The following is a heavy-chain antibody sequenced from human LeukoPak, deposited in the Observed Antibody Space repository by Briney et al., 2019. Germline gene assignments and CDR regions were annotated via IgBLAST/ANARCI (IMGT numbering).Heavy chain of an antibody. CDR3: AREGYSSSWYPYYFDY. D-gene: IGHD6-13*01. J-gene: IGHJ4*02. V-gene: IGHV3-74*01. Sequence: GGCLRLSCVASGFDFSSYWTHWVRQVPGKGLLWVSRINTDGSTTGYADSVKGRFTISRDNAENTLYLQMNSLRAEDTAVYYCAREGYSSSWYPYYFDYWGQGTLVTVSS. CDR1: GFDFSSYW. CDR2: INTDGSTT.